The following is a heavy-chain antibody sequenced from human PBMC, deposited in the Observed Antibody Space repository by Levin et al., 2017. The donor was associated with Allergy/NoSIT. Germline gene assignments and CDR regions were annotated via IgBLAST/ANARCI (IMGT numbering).Heavy chain of an antibody. Sequence: PSQTLSLTCTVSGGSISSSSYYWGWIRQPPGKGLEWIGSIYYSGSTYYNPSLKSRVTISVDTSKNQFSLKLSSVTAADTAVYYCAGTYSNYRGWFDPWGQGTLVTVSS. CDR1: GGSISSSSYY. CDR2: IYYSGST. J-gene: IGHJ5*02. CDR3: AGTYSNYRGWFDP. V-gene: IGHV4-39*01. D-gene: IGHD4-11*01.